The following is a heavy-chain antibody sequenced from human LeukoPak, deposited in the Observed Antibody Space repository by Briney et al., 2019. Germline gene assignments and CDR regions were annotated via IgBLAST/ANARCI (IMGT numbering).Heavy chain of an antibody. Sequence: SETLSLTCTVSGGSISSYYWSWIRQPPGKGLEWIGYIYYSGSTNYNPSLKSRVTISVDTSKNQFSLKLSSVTAADTAVYYCARQSCSGGSCYNAFDIWGQGTMVTVPS. J-gene: IGHJ3*02. CDR2: IYYSGST. CDR1: GGSISSYY. V-gene: IGHV4-59*08. D-gene: IGHD2-15*01. CDR3: ARQSCSGGSCYNAFDI.